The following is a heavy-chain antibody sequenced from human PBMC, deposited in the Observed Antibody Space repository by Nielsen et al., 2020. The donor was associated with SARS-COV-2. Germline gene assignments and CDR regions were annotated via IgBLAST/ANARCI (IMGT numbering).Heavy chain of an antibody. Sequence: ASVKVSCKASGYTFTSYGISWVRQAPGQGLEWMGWMNPNSGNTGYAQKFQGRVTMTRNTSISTAYMELSSLRSEDTAVYYCATAMVTFLDMDVWGQGTTVTVSS. CDR2: MNPNSGNT. CDR3: ATAMVTFLDMDV. CDR1: GYTFTSYG. V-gene: IGHV1-8*02. D-gene: IGHD5-18*01. J-gene: IGHJ6*02.